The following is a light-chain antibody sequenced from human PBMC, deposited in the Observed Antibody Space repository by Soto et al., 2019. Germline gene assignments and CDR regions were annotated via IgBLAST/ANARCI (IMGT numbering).Light chain of an antibody. Sequence: QSGLTQPASVSGSPGQSITISCTGTSSDVGGYNYVSWYQKHPGKAPKLMISGVTNRPAGVSNRFSGSKSGNTASLTITGLQAEDEADYYCSSYTTSSTWVFGGGTKVTVL. V-gene: IGLV2-14*01. J-gene: IGLJ3*02. CDR3: SSYTTSSTWV. CDR1: SSDVGGYNY. CDR2: GVT.